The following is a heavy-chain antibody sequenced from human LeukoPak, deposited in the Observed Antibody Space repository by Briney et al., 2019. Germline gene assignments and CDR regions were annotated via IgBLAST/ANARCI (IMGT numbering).Heavy chain of an antibody. D-gene: IGHD6-13*01. Sequence: SETLSLTCAVYIDSFSNYHWNWIRQTPAKGMEWIGEVNESGGTNISPSLRSRVILSVDTSKNQFSLKLSSVTAADTAVYYCARGAEAAAGTFYYYYYMDVWGKGTTVTVSS. J-gene: IGHJ6*03. CDR1: IDSFSNYH. CDR3: ARGAEAAAGTFYYYYYMDV. V-gene: IGHV4-34*01. CDR2: VNESGGT.